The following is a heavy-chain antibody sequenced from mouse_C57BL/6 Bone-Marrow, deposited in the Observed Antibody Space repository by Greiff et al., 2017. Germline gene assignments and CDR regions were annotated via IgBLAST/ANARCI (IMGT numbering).Heavy chain of an antibody. CDR2: IHPNSGST. V-gene: IGHV1-64*01. CDR1: GYTFTSYW. J-gene: IGHJ3*01. D-gene: IGHD3-2*02. Sequence: QVQLQQPGAELVKPGASVKLSCKASGYTFTSYWMHWVKQRPGQGLEWIGMIHPNSGSTNYNEKFKSKATLTVDKSSSTAYMQLSSLTSEDSAVYYGARRSSGSWCGFWGRGTRVTVST. CDR3: ARRSSGSWCGF.